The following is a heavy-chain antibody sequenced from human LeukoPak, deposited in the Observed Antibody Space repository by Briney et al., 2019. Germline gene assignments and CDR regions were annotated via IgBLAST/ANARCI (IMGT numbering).Heavy chain of an antibody. J-gene: IGHJ4*02. D-gene: IGHD3-10*01. V-gene: IGHV4-31*03. CDR2: IYYSGST. Sequence: SQTLCLTCTVSGGSISSGGYYWSWIRQHPGKGLEWIGYIYYSGSTYYNPSLKSRVTISVDTSKDQFSLKLSSVTAADTAVYYCARLAYYYGSGSYYKGDFDYWGQGTLVTVSS. CDR1: GGSISSGGYY. CDR3: ARLAYYYGSGSYYKGDFDY.